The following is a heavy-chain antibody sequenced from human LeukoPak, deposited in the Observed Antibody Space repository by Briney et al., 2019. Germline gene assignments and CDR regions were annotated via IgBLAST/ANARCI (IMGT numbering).Heavy chain of an antibody. CDR1: GDSVSSNSAA. D-gene: IGHD5-12*01. V-gene: IGHV6-1*01. CDR2: TYYRSKWYN. CDR3: ARADVRDHVDIVAPGPMDV. Sequence: SQTLSLTCAISGDSVSSNSAAWNWIRQSPSRGLEWLGRTYYRSKWYNDYAVSVKSRITINPDTSKNQFSLQLNSVTPEDTAVYYCARADVRDHVDIVAPGPMDVWGQGTTVTVSS. J-gene: IGHJ6*02.